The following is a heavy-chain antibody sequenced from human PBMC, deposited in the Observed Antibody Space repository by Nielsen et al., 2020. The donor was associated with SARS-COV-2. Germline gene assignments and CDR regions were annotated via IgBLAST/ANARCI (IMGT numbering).Heavy chain of an antibody. CDR3: AGKSKYNGSNRAGMDV. CDR1: GYTFTSYG. D-gene: IGHD5-12*01. J-gene: IGHJ6*02. Sequence: GESLKISCVASGYTFTSYGVNWVRQAPGKGLEWVSAISGSGGSTYYADSVKGRFTISRDNSKNTLYLQMNSLRAEDTAVYYCAGKSKYNGSNRAGMDVWGQGTTVTVSS. CDR2: ISGSGGST. V-gene: IGHV3-23*01.